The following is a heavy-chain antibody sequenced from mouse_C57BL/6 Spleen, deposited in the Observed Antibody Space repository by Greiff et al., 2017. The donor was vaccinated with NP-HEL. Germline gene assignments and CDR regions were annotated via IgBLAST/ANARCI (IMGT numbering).Heavy chain of an antibody. CDR2: INPNNGGT. Sequence: EVQLQQSGPELVKPGASVKIPCEASGYTFTDYNMDWVKQSHGKSLEWIGDINPNNGGTIYNQKFKGKATLTVDKSSSTAYMELRSLTSEDTAVYYGARMGYRAMDYWGQGTSVTVSA. CDR1: GYTFTDYN. V-gene: IGHV1-18*01. D-gene: IGHD2-14*01. J-gene: IGHJ4*01. CDR3: ARMGYRAMDY.